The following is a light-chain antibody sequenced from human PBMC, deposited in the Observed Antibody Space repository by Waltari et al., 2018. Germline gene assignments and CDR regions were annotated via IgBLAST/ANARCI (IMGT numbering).Light chain of an antibody. J-gene: IGLJ1*01. V-gene: IGLV3-21*01. Sequence: SYVLTQPPSVSVAPGEPARITCGGNNIESKNVHWYRQRPGQAPVVVISYDNDRAAGIPERFSGSNSGNTATLTISRVEAGDEADYYRQVWDANTDPGVFGTGTEVTVL. CDR2: YDN. CDR1: NIESKN. CDR3: QVWDANTDPGV.